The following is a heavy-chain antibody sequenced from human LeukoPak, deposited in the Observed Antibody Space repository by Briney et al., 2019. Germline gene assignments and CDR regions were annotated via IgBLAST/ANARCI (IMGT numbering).Heavy chain of an antibody. CDR3: ARVSGSKFSFDY. J-gene: IGHJ4*02. D-gene: IGHD1-26*01. CDR2: IFYSGNT. CDR1: GGSISSGGYS. V-gene: IGHV4-30-4*07. Sequence: PSETLSLTCAVSGGSISSGGYSWSWIRQPPGKGLEWIGYIFYSGNTYYNPSLKSRVTISVDTSKNQFSLKLSSVTAADTAVYYCARVSGSKFSFDYWGQGTLVTVSS.